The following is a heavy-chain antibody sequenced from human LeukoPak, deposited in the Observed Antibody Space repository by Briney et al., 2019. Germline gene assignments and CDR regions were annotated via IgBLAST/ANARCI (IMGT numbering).Heavy chain of an antibody. CDR2: INHSGST. J-gene: IGHJ4*02. Sequence: SETLSLTCAVYGGSFSGYYWSWIRQPPGKGLEWIGEINHSGSTNYNPSLKSRVTISVDTSKNQFSLKLSSVTAADTAVYYCASRKVVVGSDRLPYFDYWGQGTLVTVSS. CDR1: GGSFSGYY. V-gene: IGHV4-34*01. CDR3: ASRKVVVGSDRLPYFDY. D-gene: IGHD3-22*01.